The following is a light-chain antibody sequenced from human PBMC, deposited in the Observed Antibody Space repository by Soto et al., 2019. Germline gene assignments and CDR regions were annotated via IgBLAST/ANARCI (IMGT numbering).Light chain of an antibody. CDR2: AAS. CDR3: LQVYSYPRT. V-gene: IGKV1-6*01. J-gene: IGKJ2*01. CDR1: QGIRND. Sequence: AIQLTQSPSSLSASVGDRVTITCRASQGIRNDLGWYQQKSGKAPKLLLYAASSLQSGVPSRFSGSGSGTDFTLTISSLQPEDFATYYCLQVYSYPRTFGQGTKLVIK.